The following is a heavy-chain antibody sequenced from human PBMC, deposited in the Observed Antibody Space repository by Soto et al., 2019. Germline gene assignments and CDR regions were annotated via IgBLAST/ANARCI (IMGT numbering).Heavy chain of an antibody. V-gene: IGHV5-10-1*01. CDR3: ARHLTHIEKNPDYGYEYYFDY. J-gene: IGHJ4*02. CDR1: GYSFTSYW. CDR2: IDPSDSYT. D-gene: IGHD3-16*01. Sequence: GESLKISCKGSGYSFTSYWISWVRQMPGKGLEWMGRIDPSDSYTNYSPSFQGHVTISADKSISTAYLQWSSLKASDTAMYYCARHLTHIEKNPDYGYEYYFDYWGQGTLVTVSS.